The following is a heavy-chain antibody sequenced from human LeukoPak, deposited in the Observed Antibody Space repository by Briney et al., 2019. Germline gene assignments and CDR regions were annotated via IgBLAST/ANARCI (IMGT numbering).Heavy chain of an antibody. V-gene: IGHV4-4*07. CDR3: ARDYSTSFDP. Sequence: SETLSLTCAVSGGSISSYYWSWIRQPAGKGLEWIGRIYTSGSTNYNASLKSRVTMSVDTSKNQFSLKLSSVAAADTAVYYCARDYSTSFDPWGQGTLVTVSS. CDR1: GGSISSYY. D-gene: IGHD6-13*01. CDR2: IYTSGST. J-gene: IGHJ5*02.